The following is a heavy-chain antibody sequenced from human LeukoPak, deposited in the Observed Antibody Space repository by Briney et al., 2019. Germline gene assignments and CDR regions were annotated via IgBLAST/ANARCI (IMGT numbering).Heavy chain of an antibody. D-gene: IGHD1-26*01. CDR2: VSKTGDT. Sequence: SETLSLTCTVSSGSVTTHYWAWIRQPPGKGLEWIGFVSKTGDTNYNPSLKSRVSISVDTTKNTFSLNLRPLIAADTAVYYCARRGAPSKFYYFDLWGQGALVTVSS. CDR1: SGSVTTHY. V-gene: IGHV4-59*08. CDR3: ARRGAPSKFYYFDL. J-gene: IGHJ4*02.